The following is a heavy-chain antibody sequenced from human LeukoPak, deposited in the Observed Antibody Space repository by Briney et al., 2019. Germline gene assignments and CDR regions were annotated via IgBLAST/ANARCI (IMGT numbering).Heavy chain of an antibody. J-gene: IGHJ4*02. V-gene: IGHV1-18*01. D-gene: IGHD3-3*01. CDR1: GYSFTTYA. CDR2: VSPYSENT. Sequence: RASVKVSCKASGYSFTTYAITWVRQAPGQGLEWVGWVSPYSENTQYAQKFQDRVSMTTDTSTSTAYMELRSLTSDDTATYYCARNHVTPSGVVTSTSDSWGQGTPVTVSS. CDR3: ARNHVTPSGVVTSTSDS.